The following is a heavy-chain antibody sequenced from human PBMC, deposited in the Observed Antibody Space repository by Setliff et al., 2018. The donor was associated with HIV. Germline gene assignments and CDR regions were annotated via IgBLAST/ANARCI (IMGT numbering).Heavy chain of an antibody. CDR2: IYTSGST. CDR3: ARSPIAAGTTTISARTNWFDP. J-gene: IGHJ5*02. Sequence: SETLSLTCTVSGGSISSDSYYWSWIRQPAGKGLEWVGHIYTSGSTYNNPSLKSRLTISVDTSKNQFSLKLRSVTAADTAVYYWARSPIAAGTTTISARTNWFDPWGQGTLVTVSS. CDR1: GGSISSDSYY. V-gene: IGHV4-61*09. D-gene: IGHD6-13*01.